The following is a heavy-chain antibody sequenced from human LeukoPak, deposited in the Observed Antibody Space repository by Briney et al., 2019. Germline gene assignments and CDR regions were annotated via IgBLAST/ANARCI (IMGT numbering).Heavy chain of an antibody. J-gene: IGHJ4*02. CDR3: VRTWGSGNSAPPGD. CDR1: GFTFSSYA. V-gene: IGHV3-30-3*01. D-gene: IGHD3-10*01. CDR2: ISYDGNNK. Sequence: GGSLRLSFAASGFTFSSYAMQWVRQAPGKGLEWVALISYDGNNKYYADSVKGRFTISRDNSKNTLYLQMNSLGAEDTAVYYCVRTWGSGNSAPPGDWGQGTLVTVSS.